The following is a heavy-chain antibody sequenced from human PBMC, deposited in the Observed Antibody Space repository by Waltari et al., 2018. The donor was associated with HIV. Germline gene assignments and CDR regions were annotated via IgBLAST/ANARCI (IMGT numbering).Heavy chain of an antibody. D-gene: IGHD3-10*01. CDR1: GFAFPLYW. V-gene: IGHV3-7*01. Sequence: EVRLVESGGGWVQPGGSLTLSCETAGFAFPLYWLGWVGQAPGKGLEWVANINQAGTERHYVDSVRGRFTISRDNGKRSSFLQMNSLTVEDTAVYYCATTHGSGDYDNDFDYWGQGTLVDVSS. CDR3: ATTHGSGDYDNDFDY. CDR2: INQAGTER. J-gene: IGHJ4*02.